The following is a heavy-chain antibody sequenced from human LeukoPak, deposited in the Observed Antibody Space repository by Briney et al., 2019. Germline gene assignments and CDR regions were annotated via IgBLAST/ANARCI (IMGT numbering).Heavy chain of an antibody. J-gene: IGHJ4*02. CDR3: ARGLGSKYSSGRSPADY. CDR2: INPSGGST. V-gene: IGHV1-46*01. D-gene: IGHD6-19*01. Sequence: ASVKVSCKASGYTFTSYGISWVRQAPGQGLEWMGIINPSGGSTSYAQKFQGRVTMTRDMSTSTVYMELSSLRSEDTAVYYCARGLGSKYSSGRSPADYWGQGTLVTVSS. CDR1: GYTFTSYG.